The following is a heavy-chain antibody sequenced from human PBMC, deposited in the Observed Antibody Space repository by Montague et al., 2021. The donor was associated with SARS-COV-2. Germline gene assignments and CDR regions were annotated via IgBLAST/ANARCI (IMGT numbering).Heavy chain of an antibody. CDR3: ARVRAVPAAMRIFSLGRSYYGMDG. CDR2: INHSGST. J-gene: IGHJ6*02. V-gene: IGHV4-4*02. Sequence: SETLSLTCAVSGGSINSSNWWSWVRQPPGKGLEWIGEINHSGSTNYNPSLKSRVTISVDTSKNQFSLKLSSVTAADTAVYYCARVRAVPAAMRIFSLGRSYYGMDGWGQGTTVTVSS. CDR1: GGSINSSNW. D-gene: IGHD2-2*01.